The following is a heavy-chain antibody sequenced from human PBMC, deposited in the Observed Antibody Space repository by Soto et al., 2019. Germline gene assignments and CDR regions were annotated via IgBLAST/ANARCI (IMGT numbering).Heavy chain of an antibody. CDR1: GFTFSSYG. D-gene: IGHD6-19*01. J-gene: IGHJ6*02. CDR3: ARDKAVAGYYYYYGMDV. V-gene: IGHV3-33*01. Sequence: GGSLRLSCAASGFTFSSYGMHWVRQAPGKGLEWVAVIWYDGSNKYYADSVKGRFTISRDNSKNTLYLQMNSLRAEDTAVYYCARDKAVAGYYYYYGMDVWGQGTTVTVSS. CDR2: IWYDGSNK.